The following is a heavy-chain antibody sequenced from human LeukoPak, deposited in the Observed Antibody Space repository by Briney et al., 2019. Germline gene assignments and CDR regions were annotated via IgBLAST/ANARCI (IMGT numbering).Heavy chain of an antibody. CDR2: IYYSGST. V-gene: IGHV4-59*01. Sequence: SETLSLTCTVSGGSISGYSWSWIRQPPGKGLEWIGYIYYSGSTNYNPSLKSRVTISVDTSKNQFSLKLSSVTAADTAVYYCARTDIVVVPAAIGPGDYYYYYYMDVWGKGTTVTVSS. CDR3: ARTDIVVVPAAIGPGDYYYYYYMDV. D-gene: IGHD2-2*02. J-gene: IGHJ6*03. CDR1: GGSISGYS.